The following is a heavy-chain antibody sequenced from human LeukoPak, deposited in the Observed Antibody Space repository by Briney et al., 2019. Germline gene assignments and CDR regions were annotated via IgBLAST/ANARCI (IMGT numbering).Heavy chain of an antibody. J-gene: IGHJ4*02. CDR2: IRRKANGGTT. D-gene: IGHD4-17*01. CDR1: GFTLSNYG. CDR3: SRGDYGDYYDLDY. Sequence: GGSLRLSCVASGFTLSNYGMHWVRQAPGKGLEWLGFIRRKANGGTTEYAASVKGRFIISRDDSKRITYLQMNSLKTEDTAVYYCSRGDYGDYYDLDYWGQGTLVTVSS. V-gene: IGHV3-49*04.